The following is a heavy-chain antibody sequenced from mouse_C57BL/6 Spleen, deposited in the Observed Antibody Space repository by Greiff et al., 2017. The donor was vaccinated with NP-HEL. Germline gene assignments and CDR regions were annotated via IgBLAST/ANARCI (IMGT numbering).Heavy chain of an antibody. V-gene: IGHV14-3*01. CDR2: IDPANGNT. J-gene: IGHJ2*01. Sequence: VQLKQSVAELVRPGASVKLSCTASGFNIKNTYMHWVKQRPEQGLEWIGRIDPANGNTKYAPKFQGKATITADTSSNTAYLQLSSLTSEDTAIYYCARSSITTVVASIPFDYWGQGTTLTVSS. CDR1: GFNIKNTY. D-gene: IGHD1-1*01. CDR3: ARSSITTVVASIPFDY.